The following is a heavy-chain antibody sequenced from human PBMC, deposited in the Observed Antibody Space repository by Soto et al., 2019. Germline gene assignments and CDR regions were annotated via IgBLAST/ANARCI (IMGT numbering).Heavy chain of an antibody. CDR3: ARDEGVEVPFYHDALDL. V-gene: IGHV1-18*01. D-gene: IGHD2-2*01. CDR2: ISAYHGNT. Sequence: QDQLLQSGAEVKKPGASVKVSCQASGYTFSSYGITWVRQAPGQGLEWVGWISAYHGNTKSAQKFQGRVTLTPDTSTSTAYMDLRSLRSDDTAVYFCARDEGVEVPFYHDALDLWGQGTLVSVSS. CDR1: GYTFSSYG. J-gene: IGHJ3*01.